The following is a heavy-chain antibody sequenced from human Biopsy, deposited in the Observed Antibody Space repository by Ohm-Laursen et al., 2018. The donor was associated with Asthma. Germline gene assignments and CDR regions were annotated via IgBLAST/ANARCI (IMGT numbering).Heavy chain of an antibody. Sequence: SVKVSCNISGYSLTDLSMHWVRQAPGQGLEWMGGHDHEEGGTVNARRFQGRVTMTEDTSTDTAYMELSSLSSDDTAVYYCASDFPKDYVRYNFQFWGQGTLVTVSS. J-gene: IGHJ4*02. D-gene: IGHD4-17*01. CDR2: HDHEEGGT. CDR3: ASDFPKDYVRYNFQF. CDR1: GYSLTDLS. V-gene: IGHV1-24*01.